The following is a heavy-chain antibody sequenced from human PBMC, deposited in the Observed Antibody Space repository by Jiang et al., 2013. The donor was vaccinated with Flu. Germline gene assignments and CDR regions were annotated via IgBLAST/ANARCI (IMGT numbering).Heavy chain of an antibody. J-gene: IGHJ4*02. D-gene: IGHD3-16*01. CDR3: ARGSPRVPEGDVGDY. Sequence: SLTCAVSGGSISSSNWWSWVRQPPGKGLEWIGEIYHSGSTNYNPSLKSRVTISVDKSKNQFSLKLSSVTAADTAVYYCARGSPRVPEGDVGDYWGQGTLVTVSS. CDR2: IYHSGST. V-gene: IGHV4-4*02. CDR1: GGSISSSNW.